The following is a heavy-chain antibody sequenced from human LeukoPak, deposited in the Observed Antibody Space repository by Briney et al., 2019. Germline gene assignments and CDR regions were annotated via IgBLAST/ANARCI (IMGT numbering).Heavy chain of an antibody. J-gene: IGHJ5*02. Sequence: GSSVKVSCKVFGGTFSSYAINWVRQAPGQGLEWMGRIIPMLGTVNHAQKFQGRVTIIADKFTSTAYMELSSLRSEDTAVYYCARDRVEGVVVPAAMPTNWFDPWGQGTLVTVSS. CDR1: GGTFSSYA. CDR3: ARDRVEGVVVPAAMPTNWFDP. CDR2: IIPMLGTV. V-gene: IGHV1-69*04. D-gene: IGHD2-2*01.